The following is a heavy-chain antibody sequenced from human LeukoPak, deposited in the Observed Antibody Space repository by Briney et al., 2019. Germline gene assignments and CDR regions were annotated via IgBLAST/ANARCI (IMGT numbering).Heavy chain of an antibody. J-gene: IGHJ3*02. V-gene: IGHV3-30-3*01. Sequence: GGSLRLSCAASGFTFSSYAMHWVRQAPGKGLEWVAVISYDGSNKYYADSVKGRFTISRDNSKNTLYLQMNSLRAEDTAVYYCARANDGDAFDIWGQGTMVTVSS. CDR2: ISYDGSNK. CDR1: GFTFSSYA. CDR3: ARANDGDAFDI.